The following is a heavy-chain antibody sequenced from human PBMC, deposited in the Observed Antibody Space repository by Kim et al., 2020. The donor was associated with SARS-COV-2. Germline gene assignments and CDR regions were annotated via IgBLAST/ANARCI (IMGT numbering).Heavy chain of an antibody. D-gene: IGHD5-12*01. CDR3: ARELEDGYNYYHFDY. V-gene: IGHV6-1*01. J-gene: IGHJ4*02. Sequence: VSVKSRITINPDHSENQFSLQLNSVTPEDTAVYYCARELEDGYNYYHFDYWGQGTLVTVSS.